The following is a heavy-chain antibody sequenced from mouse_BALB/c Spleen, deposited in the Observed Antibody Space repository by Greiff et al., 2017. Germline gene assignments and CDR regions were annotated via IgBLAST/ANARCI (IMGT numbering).Heavy chain of an antibody. Sequence: ESGAELVRPGASVTLSCKASGYTFTDYEMHWVKQTPVHGLEWIGAIDPETGGTAYNQKFKGKATLTADKSSSTAYMELRSLTSEDSAVYYCTRRHYYGYVPYWGQGTLVTVSA. V-gene: IGHV1-15*01. CDR3: TRRHYYGYVPY. J-gene: IGHJ3*01. CDR2: IDPETGGT. D-gene: IGHD1-2*01. CDR1: GYTFTDYE.